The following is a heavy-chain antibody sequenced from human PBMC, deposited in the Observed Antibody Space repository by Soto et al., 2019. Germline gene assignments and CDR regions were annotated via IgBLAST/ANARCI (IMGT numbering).Heavy chain of an antibody. CDR2: ISYSGST. V-gene: IGHV4-31*03. CDR3: ARAPGRWLQFDF. D-gene: IGHD3-10*01. CDR1: AISRGSYY. Sequence: SETLSLTCTVSAISRGSYYWTWIRHYPGMGLEWIGSISYSGSTYYNPSVKSRVSISVDTSKNQFSLRLSSMTAADTAVYYCARAPGRWLQFDFWGQGTLVTVSS. J-gene: IGHJ4*02.